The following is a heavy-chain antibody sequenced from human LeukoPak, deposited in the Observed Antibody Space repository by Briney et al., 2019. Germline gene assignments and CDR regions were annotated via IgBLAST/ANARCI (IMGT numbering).Heavy chain of an antibody. CDR2: INSDGSST. Sequence: GSLRLSCAASGFTFSSYWMHWVRQAPGKGLVWVSRINSDGSSTSYADSVKGRFTISRDNAKNTLYLQMNSLRAEDTAVYYCARIDLVTGLDYWGQGTLVTVSS. D-gene: IGHD1-14*01. V-gene: IGHV3-74*01. J-gene: IGHJ4*02. CDR1: GFTFSSYW. CDR3: ARIDLVTGLDY.